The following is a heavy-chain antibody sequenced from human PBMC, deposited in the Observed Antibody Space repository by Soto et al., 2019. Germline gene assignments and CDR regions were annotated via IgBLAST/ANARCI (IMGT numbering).Heavy chain of an antibody. CDR3: ARVSAGIAVAGTQHTLDV. V-gene: IGHV1-69*13. J-gene: IGHJ6*02. CDR2: IIPIFGTA. Sequence: SVKVSCKASGGTFSSYAISWVRQAPGQGLEWMGGIIPIFGTANYAQKFQGRVTITADESTSTAYMELSSLRSEDTAVYYCARVSAGIAVAGTQHTLDVWGQGTTVTVSS. CDR1: GGTFSSYA. D-gene: IGHD6-19*01.